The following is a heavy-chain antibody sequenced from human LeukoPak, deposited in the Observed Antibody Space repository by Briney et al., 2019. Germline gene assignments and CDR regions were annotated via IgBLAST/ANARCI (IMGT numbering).Heavy chain of an antibody. CDR3: AKDHGV. CDR1: GFTFSAYY. J-gene: IGHJ6*04. V-gene: IGHV3-23*01. Sequence: GGSLRLSRAAAGFTFSAYYMSWIRQAAGGGLGWVSAISGGGDTTYYADSVKGRFTISRDNSKNTRYLQMNSLRAEDTAVYYCAKDHGVWGKGTTVIVSS. CDR2: ISGGGDTT.